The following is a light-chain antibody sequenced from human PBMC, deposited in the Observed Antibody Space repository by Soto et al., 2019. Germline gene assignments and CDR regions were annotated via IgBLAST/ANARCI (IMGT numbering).Light chain of an antibody. CDR2: GSS. CDR1: QSVSSSF. J-gene: IGKJ1*01. V-gene: IGKV3-20*01. CDR3: QPVGTSGT. Sequence: EIVLTQSPCTLSLSPGERATLSCRASQSVSSSFLAWYQQKPGHAPRLLIYGSSSSATGVTDRLSGSGSGSYFTLTIIKLEPDDAALYHCQPVGTSGTFGQGTKVDIK.